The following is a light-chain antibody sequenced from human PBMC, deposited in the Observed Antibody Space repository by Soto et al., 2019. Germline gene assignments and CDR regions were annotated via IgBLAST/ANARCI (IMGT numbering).Light chain of an antibody. CDR1: ESVSTN. CDR2: GAS. V-gene: IGKV3-11*01. CDR3: QQRSNWPIT. J-gene: IGKJ5*01. Sequence: IVITYPPATLSPSTSERATLTSRASESVSTNLAWYQQKAGQAPRLLIYGASTRATGIPARFSGSGSGTNFTLTISSLEPEDFAVYYCQQRSNWPITFGQGTRLEI.